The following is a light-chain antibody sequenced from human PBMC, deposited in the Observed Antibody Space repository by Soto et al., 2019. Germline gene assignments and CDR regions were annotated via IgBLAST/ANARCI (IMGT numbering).Light chain of an antibody. J-gene: IGKJ1*01. CDR2: KAS. V-gene: IGKV1-5*03. CDR3: QQYKSYPWT. CDR1: QTISSW. Sequence: DIQMTQSPSTLSASVGDRVTITCRASQTISSWLAWYQQKPGKAPNLLIYKASTLQSGVPSRFSGSESGTDFTLTISSLQPGDVATYYCQQYKSYPWTFGQGTKVEIK.